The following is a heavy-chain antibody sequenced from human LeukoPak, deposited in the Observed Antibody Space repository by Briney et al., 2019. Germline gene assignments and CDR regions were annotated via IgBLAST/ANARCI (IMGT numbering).Heavy chain of an antibody. CDR1: GGSISSYY. V-gene: IGHV4-59*07. Sequence: SDTLSLTCTVSGGSISSYYWSWIRQPPGKGLEWIGYIYYSGSTNYNPSLKSRVTISVDTSKNQFSLKLSSVTAADTAVYYCARGGGSRSYFDYWGQGTLVTVSS. CDR2: IYYSGST. J-gene: IGHJ4*02. D-gene: IGHD2-15*01. CDR3: ARGGGSRSYFDY.